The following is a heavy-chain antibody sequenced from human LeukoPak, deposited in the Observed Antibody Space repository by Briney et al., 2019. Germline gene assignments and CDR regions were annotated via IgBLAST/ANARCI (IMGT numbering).Heavy chain of an antibody. J-gene: IGHJ4*02. CDR1: VFSVSSNY. D-gene: IGHD4-23*01. V-gene: IGHV3-53*01. Sequence: SLRLTCAASVFSVSSNYLSWVRQAPGKGLEWGSVMYSGGSTFYADSVKGRFTISRDNSKNTLNLQMNSLRAEDEAMYYCVRRAGDYSHPYDYWGKGTLVTVSS. CDR3: VRRAGDYSHPYDY. CDR2: MYSGGST.